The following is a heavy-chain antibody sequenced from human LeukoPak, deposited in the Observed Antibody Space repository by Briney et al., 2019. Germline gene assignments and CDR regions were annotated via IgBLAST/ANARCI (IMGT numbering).Heavy chain of an antibody. CDR2: IYYSGST. CDR1: GGSISSSSYY. J-gene: IGHJ5*02. Sequence: SETLSLTCTVSGGSISSSSYYWGWIRQPPGKGLEWIGIIYYSGSTYYNPSLKSRLTISIDTSKNQFSLKLSSVTATDTAVYYCARRGYCSSTSCYEYWFDPWGQGTLVTVSS. V-gene: IGHV4-39*01. D-gene: IGHD2-2*01. CDR3: ARRGYCSSTSCYEYWFDP.